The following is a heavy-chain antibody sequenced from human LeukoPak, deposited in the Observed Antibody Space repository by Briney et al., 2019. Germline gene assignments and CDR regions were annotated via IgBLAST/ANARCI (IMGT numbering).Heavy chain of an antibody. CDR1: GYTFTSYG. CDR2: ISAYNGNT. J-gene: IGHJ6*03. Sequence: ASVTVSCKASGYTFTSYGSSWVRQAPGQGLERMGWISAYNGNTNYAQKLQGRVTMNTDTSSSTAYMGLRSLKSDDTAVYYCALCQKEWPYRDYYYYMDVWGKGTTVTVSS. V-gene: IGHV1-18*04. CDR3: ALCQKEWPYRDYYYYMDV. D-gene: IGHD3-3*01.